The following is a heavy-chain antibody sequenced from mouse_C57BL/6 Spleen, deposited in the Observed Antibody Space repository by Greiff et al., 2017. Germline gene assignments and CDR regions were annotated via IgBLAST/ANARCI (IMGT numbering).Heavy chain of an antibody. D-gene: IGHD2-5*01. CDR3: ARAYYSNPAWFAY. CDR2: ISYDGSN. CDR1: GYSITSGYY. Sequence: DVQLQESGPGLVKPSQSLSLTCSVTGYSITSGYYWNWIRQFPGNKLEWMGYISYDGSNNYNPSLKNRISITRDTSKNQFFLKLNSVTTEDTATYYCARAYYSNPAWFAYWGQGTLVTVSA. J-gene: IGHJ3*01. V-gene: IGHV3-6*01.